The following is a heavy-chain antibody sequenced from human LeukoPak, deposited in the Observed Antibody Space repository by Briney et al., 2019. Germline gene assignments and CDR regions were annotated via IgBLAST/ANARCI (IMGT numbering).Heavy chain of an antibody. J-gene: IGHJ4*02. CDR1: GGSVINTNW. CDR3: AREGGFYRPLDY. D-gene: IGHD3-3*01. V-gene: IGHV4-4*02. CDR2: VHLDGRT. Sequence: SGTLSLTCGVSGGSVINTNWWTWVRQPPGKGLEWIGEVHLDGRTNYNPSLESRLTMSVDVSENQVSLKLTSVTAADMSVYYCAREGGFYRPLDYSGQGTLVTVSS.